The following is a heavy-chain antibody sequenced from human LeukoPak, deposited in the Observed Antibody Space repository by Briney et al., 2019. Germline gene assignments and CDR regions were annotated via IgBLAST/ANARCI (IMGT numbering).Heavy chain of an antibody. Sequence: PSETLSLTCTVSGGSISSYYWSWIRQPPGKGLEWIGYIYYSGSTNYNPSLKSRVTISVDTSKNQFSLKLSSVTAADTAVYYCARGTWSLTTFDYWGQGTLVTVSS. V-gene: IGHV4-59*01. D-gene: IGHD1-14*01. CDR2: IYYSGST. CDR1: GGSISSYY. J-gene: IGHJ4*02. CDR3: ARGTWSLTTFDY.